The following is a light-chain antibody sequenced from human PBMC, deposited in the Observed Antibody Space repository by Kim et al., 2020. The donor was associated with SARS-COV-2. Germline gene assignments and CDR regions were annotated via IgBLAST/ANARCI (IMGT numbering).Light chain of an antibody. V-gene: IGKV1-17*01. CDR3: LQYNSYSLT. Sequence: DIQMTQSPSSLSASVGDRVTITCRASQGIRHDLGWYQQEPGKAPKRLIYAASSLRSGVPSRFSGSGSGTEFTLTISSLQPEGCATYYCLQYNSYSLTFGGGTKVDIQ. CDR2: AAS. J-gene: IGKJ4*01. CDR1: QGIRHD.